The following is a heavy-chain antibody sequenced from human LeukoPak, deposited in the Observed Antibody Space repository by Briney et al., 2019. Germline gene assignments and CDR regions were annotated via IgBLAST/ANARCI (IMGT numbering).Heavy chain of an antibody. Sequence: GRSLRLSCAASGFTFSSYGMHWVRQAPGKGLEWVAVISYDGSNKYYADSVKGRFTISRDNAKNSLYLQMNSLRAEDTAVYYCARERHDAFDIWGQGTMVTVSS. CDR3: ARERHDAFDI. J-gene: IGHJ3*02. CDR2: ISYDGSNK. CDR1: GFTFSSYG. V-gene: IGHV3-30*03.